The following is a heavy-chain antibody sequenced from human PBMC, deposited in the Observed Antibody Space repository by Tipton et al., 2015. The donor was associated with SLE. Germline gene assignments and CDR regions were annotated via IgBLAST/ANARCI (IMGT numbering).Heavy chain of an antibody. CDR2: INHSGST. V-gene: IGHV4-34*01. Sequence: TLSLTCTVSGDSISSHYWSWIRQPPGKGLECIGEINHSGSTNYNPSLKSRVTISVDTSKNQFSLKLSSVTAADTAVYYCAREGEKAAPGGYYYYMDVWGKGTTVTVSS. J-gene: IGHJ6*03. CDR1: GDSISSHY. D-gene: IGHD3-16*01. CDR3: AREGEKAAPGGYYYYMDV.